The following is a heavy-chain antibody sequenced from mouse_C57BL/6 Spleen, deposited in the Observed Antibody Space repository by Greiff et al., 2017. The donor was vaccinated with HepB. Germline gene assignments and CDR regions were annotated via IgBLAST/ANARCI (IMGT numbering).Heavy chain of an antibody. D-gene: IGHD1-1*01. V-gene: IGHV3-6*01. CDR2: ISYDGSN. CDR3: ARGPYYGSSNYAMDY. J-gene: IGHJ4*01. CDR1: GYSITSGYY. Sequence: DVKLQESGPGLVKPSQSLSLTCSVTGYSITSGYYWNWIRQFPGNKLEWMGYISYDGSNNYNPSLKNRISITRATSKNQFFLKLNSVTTEDTATYYCARGPYYGSSNYAMDYWGQGTSVTVSS.